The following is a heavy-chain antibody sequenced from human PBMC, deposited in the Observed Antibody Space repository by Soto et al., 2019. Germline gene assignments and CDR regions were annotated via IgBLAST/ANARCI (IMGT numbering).Heavy chain of an antibody. V-gene: IGHV3-21*04. CDR3: VRIYSSGWYGPDY. CDR1: GFTFSSYS. D-gene: IGHD6-19*01. Sequence: PGGSLRLSCAASGFTFSSYSMNWVRQAPGKGLEWVSSISSSSSYIYYADSVKGRFTISRDNAKNSLYLQMNSLRAEATAVYYCVRIYSSGWYGPDYWGQGTMVTVSS. J-gene: IGHJ4*02. CDR2: ISSSSSYI.